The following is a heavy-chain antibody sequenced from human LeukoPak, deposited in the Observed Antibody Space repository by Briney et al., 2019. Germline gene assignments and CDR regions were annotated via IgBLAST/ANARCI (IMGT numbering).Heavy chain of an antibody. V-gene: IGHV3-74*01. J-gene: IGHJ5*02. D-gene: IGHD1-14*01. CDR3: AVSNRMDP. Sequence: GGSLRLSCAASGFTFSGFWMHWVRQAPGKGLVWVSCISFDGSDATYADSVKGRFTISRGNAKNTLHLQMDSLTVEDTAVYYCAVSNRMDPRGQGTLVTVSS. CDR1: GFTFSGFW. CDR2: ISFDGSDA.